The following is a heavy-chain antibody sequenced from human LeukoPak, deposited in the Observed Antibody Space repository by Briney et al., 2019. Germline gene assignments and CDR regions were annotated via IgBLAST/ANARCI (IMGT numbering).Heavy chain of an antibody. CDR1: GGSISSSSYY. CDR2: IYYSGST. D-gene: IGHD2-2*01. V-gene: IGHV4-39*01. Sequence: SETLSLTCTVSGGSISSSSYYWGWIRQPPGKGLEWIGSIYYSGSTYYNPSLKSRVTIPVDTSKNQFSLKLSSVTAADTAVYYCASTSTSNYYYYYYMDVWGKGTTVTVSS. J-gene: IGHJ6*03. CDR3: ASTSTSNYYYYYYMDV.